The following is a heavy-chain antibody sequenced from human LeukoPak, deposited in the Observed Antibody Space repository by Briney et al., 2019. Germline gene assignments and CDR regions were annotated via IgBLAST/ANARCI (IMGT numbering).Heavy chain of an antibody. CDR1: DDSISSRTFY. Sequence: PSETLSLTCTVSDDSISSRTFYWGWIRQPPGRGLEWIGSLKSGDTTYYMSSLKSRVTLFVDTSRKQFSLELTSVTAADTAVYYCARQRAWFGEWAFDNWGQGTLVTVSS. D-gene: IGHD3-10*01. J-gene: IGHJ4*02. V-gene: IGHV4-39*01. CDR3: ARQRAWFGEWAFDN. CDR2: LKSGDTT.